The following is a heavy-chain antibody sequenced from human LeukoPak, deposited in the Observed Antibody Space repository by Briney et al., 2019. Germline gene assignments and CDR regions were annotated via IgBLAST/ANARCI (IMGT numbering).Heavy chain of an antibody. D-gene: IGHD1-1*01. Sequence: ASVKVSCKVSGYTLTELSVHWVRQAPGKGLEWMGGVNPEDGETIYAQKFQGRVTMTEDTPIDTTYMEVSSLRSEDTAVYFCAIAQNWKAGWFDPWGQGTLVTVSS. CDR3: AIAQNWKAGWFDP. V-gene: IGHV1-24*01. CDR2: VNPEDGET. J-gene: IGHJ5*02. CDR1: GYTLTELS.